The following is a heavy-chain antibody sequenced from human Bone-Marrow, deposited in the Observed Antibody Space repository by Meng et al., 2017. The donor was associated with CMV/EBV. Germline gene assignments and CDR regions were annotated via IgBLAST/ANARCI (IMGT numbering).Heavy chain of an antibody. J-gene: IGHJ6*02. CDR3: AKDCNDSGGCYYYGMDF. Sequence: GGSLRLSCAASGFTFSSYGMHWVRQAPGKGLEWVAFIRYDGSNKYYADSVKGRFTISRDNSKNTLYLQMNSLRAEDTAVYYCAKDCNDSGGCYYYGMDFWGQGTTVTVSS. CDR2: IRYDGSNK. D-gene: IGHD2/OR15-2a*01. CDR1: GFTFSSYG. V-gene: IGHV3-30*02.